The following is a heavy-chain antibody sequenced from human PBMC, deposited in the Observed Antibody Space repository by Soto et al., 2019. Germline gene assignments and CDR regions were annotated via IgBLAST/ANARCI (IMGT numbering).Heavy chain of an antibody. V-gene: IGHV3-30-3*01. Sequence: GGSLRLSCAASGFTFSSYAMHWVRQAPGKGLEWVAVISYDGSNKYYADSVKGRFTISRDNSKNTLYLQMNSLRAEDTAVYYCARVGGNYYDSSPPYWGQGTLVTVSS. CDR2: ISYDGSNK. D-gene: IGHD3-22*01. J-gene: IGHJ4*02. CDR3: ARVGGNYYDSSPPY. CDR1: GFTFSSYA.